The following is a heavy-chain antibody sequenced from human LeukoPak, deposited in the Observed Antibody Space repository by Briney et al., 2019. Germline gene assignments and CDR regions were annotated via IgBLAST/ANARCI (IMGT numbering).Heavy chain of an antibody. V-gene: IGHV4-59*01. J-gene: IGHJ3*02. Sequence: PSETLSLTCTDSGGSISSYYWSWIRQPPGKGLEWIGYIYYSGSTNYNPSLKSRVTISVDTSKNQFSLKLSSVTAADTAVYYCARILVADAFDIWGQGTMVTVSS. CDR3: ARILVADAFDI. D-gene: IGHD5-12*01. CDR2: IYYSGST. CDR1: GGSISSYY.